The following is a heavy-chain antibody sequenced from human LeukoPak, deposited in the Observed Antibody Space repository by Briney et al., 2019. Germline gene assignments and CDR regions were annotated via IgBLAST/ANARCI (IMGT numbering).Heavy chain of an antibody. CDR2: ISYDVSNK. Sequence: GGSLRLSCAASGFTFSSYGMHWVRQAPGKGLEWVAVISYDVSNKYYADSVKGRFTISRDNSKNTLYLQMNSLRAEDTAVYYCAKGGDYGDYNAPEFFDYWGQGTLVTVSS. J-gene: IGHJ4*02. V-gene: IGHV3-30*18. CDR1: GFTFSSYG. D-gene: IGHD4-17*01. CDR3: AKGGDYGDYNAPEFFDY.